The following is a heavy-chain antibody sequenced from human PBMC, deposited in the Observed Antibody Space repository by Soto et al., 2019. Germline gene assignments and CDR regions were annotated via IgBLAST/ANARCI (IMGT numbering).Heavy chain of an antibody. D-gene: IGHD3-9*01. CDR2: MNPNSGNT. V-gene: IGHV1-8*01. CDR1: GYTFTSYD. CDR3: ARGVELRYFDWLSYNYMDV. J-gene: IGHJ6*03. Sequence: QVQLVQSGAEVKKPGASVKVSCKASGYTFTSYDINWVRQATGQGLEWMGWMNPNSGNTGYAQKFQGRVSMTRHTSISTAYMELSSLRSEDTAVYYCARGVELRYFDWLSYNYMDVWGKGTTVTVSS.